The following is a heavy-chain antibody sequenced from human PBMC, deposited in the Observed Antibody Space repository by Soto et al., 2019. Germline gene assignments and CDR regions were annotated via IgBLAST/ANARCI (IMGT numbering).Heavy chain of an antibody. CDR1: GGTFSSYA. V-gene: IGHV1-69*01. CDR2: IIPIFGTA. CDR3: AGDRGGYCSGGSCYSDACAI. Sequence: QVQLVQSGAEVKKPGSSVNVSCKASGGTFSSYAISWVRQAPGQGLEWMGGIIPIFGTANYAQKFQGRVTITADESTSTAYMELSSLRSEDTAVYYCAGDRGGYCSGGSCYSDACAIWGQGTMVTVSS. D-gene: IGHD2-15*01. J-gene: IGHJ3*02.